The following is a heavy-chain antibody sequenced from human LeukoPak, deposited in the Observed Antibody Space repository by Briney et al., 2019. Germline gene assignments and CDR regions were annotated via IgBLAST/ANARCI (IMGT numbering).Heavy chain of an antibody. D-gene: IGHD2/OR15-2a*01. V-gene: IGHV4-39*02. CDR2: IYYTGST. CDR3: ARLDFPHYFDC. J-gene: IGHJ4*02. CDR1: GVSISSSSYF. Sequence: SETLSLTCTVSGVSISSSSYFSVWIRQPPGKGLEWIGSIYYTGSTYYSPSLKSRVTISVDTSKNHFSLKLSSVTAADTAVYYCARLDFPHYFDCWGQGTLVTVSS.